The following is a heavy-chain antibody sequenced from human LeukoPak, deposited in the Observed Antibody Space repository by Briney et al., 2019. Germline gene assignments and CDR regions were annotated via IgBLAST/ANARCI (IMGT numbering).Heavy chain of an antibody. CDR2: INHSGST. D-gene: IGHD3-22*01. J-gene: IGHJ4*02. Sequence: SETLSLTCAVYGGSLSGYYWSWIRQPPGKGLEWIGEINHSGSTNYNPSLKSRVTISVDTSKNQFSLKLSSVTAADTAVYYCARGPRIVTYYYDSSGYYFDYWGQGTLVTVSS. V-gene: IGHV4-34*01. CDR3: ARGPRIVTYYYDSSGYYFDY. CDR1: GGSLSGYY.